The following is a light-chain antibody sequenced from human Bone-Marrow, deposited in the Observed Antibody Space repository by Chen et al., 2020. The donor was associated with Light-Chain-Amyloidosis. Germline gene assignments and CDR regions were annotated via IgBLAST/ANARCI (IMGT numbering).Light chain of an antibody. CDR2: KNN. Sequence: QSVLTQPPSASGTPGQRVTISCSGSRSNIGNNVVNWYQQFPGTAPKLLIYKNNQRPSGVPDRLSGSKSGTSASLAISGLQSEDEADYYCAASDESLNGHWMFGGGTKLTVL. V-gene: IGLV1-44*01. J-gene: IGLJ3*02. CDR1: RSNIGNNV. CDR3: AASDESLNGHWM.